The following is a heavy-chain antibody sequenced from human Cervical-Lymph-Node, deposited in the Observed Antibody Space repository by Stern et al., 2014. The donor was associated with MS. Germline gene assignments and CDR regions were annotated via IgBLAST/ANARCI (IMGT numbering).Heavy chain of an antibody. V-gene: IGHV1-46*04. CDR3: ARSGLGGAVGS. CDR2: IVPGDGTT. CDR1: GYSFTPSD. D-gene: IGHD3-10*01. J-gene: IGHJ5*02. Sequence: VQLVESGAEVKQPGASVKVSCKTSGYSFTPSDIHWVRQAPGQGLEWMGLIVPGDGTTTYAQTWQGRVSMTRDTSATTAYLELRSRRSEDTAVYYCARSGLGGAVGSWGQGTLVTVSA.